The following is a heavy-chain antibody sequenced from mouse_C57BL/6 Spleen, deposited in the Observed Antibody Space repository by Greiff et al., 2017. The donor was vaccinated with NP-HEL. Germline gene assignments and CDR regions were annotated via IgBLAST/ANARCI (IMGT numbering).Heavy chain of an antibody. CDR1: GYTFTDYN. CDR2: INPNNGGT. V-gene: IGHV1-18*01. Sequence: EVQLQQSGPELVKPGASVKIPCKASGYTFTDYNMDWVKQSHGKSLEWIGDINPNNGGTIYNQKFKGKATLTVDKSSSTADMELSSLTSEDTAVYYFARQGDYYDYDDYYAMDYWGQGTSVTVSS. D-gene: IGHD2-4*01. CDR3: ARQGDYYDYDDYYAMDY. J-gene: IGHJ4*01.